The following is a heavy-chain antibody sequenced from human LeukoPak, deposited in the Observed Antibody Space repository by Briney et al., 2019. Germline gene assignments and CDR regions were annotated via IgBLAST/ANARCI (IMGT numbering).Heavy chain of an antibody. CDR1: GGSFNGYY. D-gene: IGHD3-3*01. CDR2: IYYSGST. V-gene: IGHV4-59*08. Sequence: SETLSLTCAVYGGSFNGYYWSWIRQPPGKGLEWIGYIYYSGSTNYNPSLKSRVTISVDTSKNQFSLKLSSVTAADTAVYYCASSPGHYDFWSGYPALGFDYWGQGTLVTVSS. CDR3: ASSPGHYDFWSGYPALGFDY. J-gene: IGHJ4*02.